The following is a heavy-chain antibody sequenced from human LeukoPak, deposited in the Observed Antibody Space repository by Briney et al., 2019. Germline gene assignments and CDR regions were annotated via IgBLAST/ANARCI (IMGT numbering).Heavy chain of an antibody. CDR2: INPNSGGT. V-gene: IGHV1-2*02. D-gene: IGHD2-15*01. J-gene: IGHJ5*02. Sequence: ASVKVSCKASGYTFTGYYMHWVRQAPRQGLEWMGWINPNSGGTNYAQKFQGRVTMTRDTSISTAYMELSRLRSDDTAVYYCAREGGGYCSGGSCYVWQNWFDPWGQGTLVTVSS. CDR3: AREGGGYCSGGSCYVWQNWFDP. CDR1: GYTFTGYY.